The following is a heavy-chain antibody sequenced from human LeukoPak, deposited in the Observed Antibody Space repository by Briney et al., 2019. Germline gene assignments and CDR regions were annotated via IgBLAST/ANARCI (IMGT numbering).Heavy chain of an antibody. J-gene: IGHJ5*02. V-gene: IGHV1-8*02. CDR3: VRVPQRVPHNWFDP. CDR2: MNPHSGSV. D-gene: IGHD1-1*01. CDR1: GGTFSSYA. Sequence: ASVKVSCKASGGTFSSYAISWVRQATGQGLEWMGWMNPHSGSVGYAQKFQGRVIMTWDTSISTAYMELSSLTSDDTAVYYCVRVPQRVPHNWFDPWGQGTLVTVSS.